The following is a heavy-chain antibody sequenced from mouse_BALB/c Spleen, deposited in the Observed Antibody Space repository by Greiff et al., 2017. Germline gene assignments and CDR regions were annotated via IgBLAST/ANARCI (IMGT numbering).Heavy chain of an antibody. J-gene: IGHJ3*01. CDR3: ARKESYYGFAY. Sequence: VQLQQSGAELVRPGSSVKISCKASGYAFSSYWMNWVKQRPGQGLEWIGQIYPGDGDTNYNGKFKGKATLTADKSSSTAYMQLSSLTSEDSAVYFCARKESYYGFAYWGQGTLVTVSA. CDR1: GYAFSSYW. V-gene: IGHV1-80*01. D-gene: IGHD3-3*01. CDR2: IYPGDGDT.